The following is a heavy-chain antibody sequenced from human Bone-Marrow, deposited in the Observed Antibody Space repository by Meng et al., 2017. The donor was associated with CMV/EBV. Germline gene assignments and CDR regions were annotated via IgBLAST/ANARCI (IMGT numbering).Heavy chain of an antibody. D-gene: IGHD3-3*01. CDR1: GFTFTSYL. CDR2: IKQDGSEA. J-gene: IGHJ4*02. Sequence: GESLKISCVASGFTFTSYLMSWVRQAPGKGLEWVANIKQDGSEAYYEDSVKGRFTISRDNNKNSLYLQMNSLRVEDTAVYYCAREEGDFWGQGTLVTVSS. V-gene: IGHV3-7*01. CDR3: AREEGDF.